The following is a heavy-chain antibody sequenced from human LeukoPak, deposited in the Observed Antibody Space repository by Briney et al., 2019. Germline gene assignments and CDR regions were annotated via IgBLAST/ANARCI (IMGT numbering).Heavy chain of an antibody. J-gene: IGHJ4*02. Sequence: SETLSLTCTVSGGSISAYYWTWIQQPPGKGLEWIGNIYTSGSTNYNPSLKSRLTISIDTSRNQFSLKLSSVTAADTAVYYCARQVAVSCTYGVCSARYYFDYWGQGTLVTVSS. CDR3: ARQVAVSCTYGVCSARYYFDY. CDR2: IYTSGST. D-gene: IGHD2-8*01. CDR1: GGSISAYY. V-gene: IGHV4-4*09.